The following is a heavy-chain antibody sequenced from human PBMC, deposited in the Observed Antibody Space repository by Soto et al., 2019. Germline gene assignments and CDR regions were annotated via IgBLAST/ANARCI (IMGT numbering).Heavy chain of an antibody. J-gene: IGHJ4*02. D-gene: IGHD3-3*01. CDR3: ASLHDFWSPFDY. Sequence: PSETLSLTCTVPVGSISSYYWSWIRQPPGKGLEWIGYIYYSGSTNYNPSLKSRVTISVDTSKNQFSLKLSSVTAADTAVYYCASLHDFWSPFDYWGQGTLVTVS. CDR2: IYYSGST. V-gene: IGHV4-59*01. CDR1: VGSISSYY.